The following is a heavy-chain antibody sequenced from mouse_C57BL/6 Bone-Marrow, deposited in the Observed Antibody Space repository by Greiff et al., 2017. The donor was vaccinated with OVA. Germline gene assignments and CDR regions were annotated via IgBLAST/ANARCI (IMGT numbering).Heavy chain of an antibody. CDR3: ASGSSGLNY. Sequence: EVKLMESGGGLVKPGGSLKLSCAASGFTFSSYAMSWVRQTPEKRLEWVATISDGGSYTYYPDNVKGRFTISRDNAKNNLYLQMSHLKSEDTAMYYCASGSSGLNYWGQGTTLTVSP. D-gene: IGHD1-1*01. J-gene: IGHJ2*01. CDR2: ISDGGSYT. CDR1: GFTFSSYA. V-gene: IGHV5-4*03.